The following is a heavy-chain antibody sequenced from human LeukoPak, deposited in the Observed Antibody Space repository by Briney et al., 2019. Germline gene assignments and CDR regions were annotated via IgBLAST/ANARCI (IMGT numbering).Heavy chain of an antibody. V-gene: IGHV1-8*01. J-gene: IGHJ5*02. D-gene: IGHD3-10*01. CDR3: ARRYYYGSGSSPPNTKYNWFDP. Sequence: ASVNVSCKASGYTFTSYDINWVRQATGQGLEWMGWMNPNSGNTGYAQKFQGRVTMTRNTSISTAYMELSSLRSEDTAVYYCARRYYYGSGSSPPNTKYNWFDPWGQGTLVTVSS. CDR1: GYTFTSYD. CDR2: MNPNSGNT.